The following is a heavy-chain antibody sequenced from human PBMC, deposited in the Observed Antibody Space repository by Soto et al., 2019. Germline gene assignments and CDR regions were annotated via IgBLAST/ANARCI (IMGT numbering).Heavy chain of an antibody. CDR1: GGSISSGCYY. V-gene: IGHV4-31*03. CDR2: ISYSGST. J-gene: IGHJ6*02. CDR3: ARVNDYYYYGMDV. Sequence: NPSETLSLTCTVSGGSISSGCYYWSWIRQHPGKGLEWIGYISYSGSTYYNPSPKSRVTISVDTSKNQFSLKLSSVTAADTAVYYCARVNDYYYYGMDVWGHGTTVTNSS.